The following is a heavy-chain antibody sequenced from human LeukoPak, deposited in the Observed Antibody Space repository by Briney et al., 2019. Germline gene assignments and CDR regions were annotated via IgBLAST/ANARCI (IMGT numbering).Heavy chain of an antibody. J-gene: IGHJ4*02. V-gene: IGHV1-8*01. CDR3: ASGEGATTSFDY. Sequence: ASVKVSCKASGYTFTSYDFNWLRQATGQGPEWMGWMNPNSGATGYAQKFQGRVTMTRSASINTAYMELTDLRSEDTAVYYCASGEGATTSFDYWGQGTLVTVSS. CDR2: MNPNSGAT. CDR1: GYTFTSYD. D-gene: IGHD1-26*01.